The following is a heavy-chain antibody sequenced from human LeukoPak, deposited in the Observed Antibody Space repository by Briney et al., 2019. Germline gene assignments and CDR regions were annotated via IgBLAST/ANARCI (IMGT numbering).Heavy chain of an antibody. Sequence: GGSLRLSCAASGFTFSSYSMNWVRQAPGKGLEWVSYISSSSSTIYYADSVKGRFTISRDNAKNSLYLQMNSLRAEDTAVYYCARGREYYYYYYYYMDVWGKGTTVTVSS. D-gene: IGHD2/OR15-2a*01. CDR1: GFTFSSYS. CDR2: ISSSSSTI. J-gene: IGHJ6*03. CDR3: ARGREYYYYYYYYMDV. V-gene: IGHV3-48*01.